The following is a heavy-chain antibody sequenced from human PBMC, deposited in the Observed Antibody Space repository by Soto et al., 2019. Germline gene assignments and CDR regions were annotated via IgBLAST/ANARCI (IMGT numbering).Heavy chain of an antibody. CDR2: IYHSGGA. CDR1: GDSITSGGYY. D-gene: IGHD3-3*01. J-gene: IGHJ6*02. V-gene: IGHV4-31*03. Sequence: SETLSLTCTVSGDSITSGGYYWSWLRQPPGKGLEWIGYIYHSGGASYNPSLRGRAVISIDTSKNQFSLRLNAVTAADTAVYYCQLYYDFWSGYPYVYYYYGMDFWGQGTTVTVSS. CDR3: QLYYDFWSGYPYVYYYYGMDF.